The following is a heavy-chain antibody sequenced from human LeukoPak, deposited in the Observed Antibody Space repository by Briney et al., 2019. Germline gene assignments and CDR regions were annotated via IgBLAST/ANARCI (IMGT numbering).Heavy chain of an antibody. D-gene: IGHD3-22*01. CDR3: ARDLTDYYDSSGPIDY. Sequence: ASVKVFCKASGYTFTSYGISWVRQAPGQGLEWMGGISAYNGSTNYAQKLQGRVTMTTDTSTSTAYMELRCLRSDDTAVYYCARDLTDYYDSSGPIDYWGQGTLVTVSS. CDR1: GYTFTSYG. V-gene: IGHV1-18*01. J-gene: IGHJ4*02. CDR2: ISAYNGST.